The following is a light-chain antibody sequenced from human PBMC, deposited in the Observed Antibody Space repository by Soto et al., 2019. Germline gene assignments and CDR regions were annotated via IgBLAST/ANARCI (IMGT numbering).Light chain of an antibody. Sequence: DIQMTQSPSTVSVSVGDRVTITCRASHTISSWLAWYQQKPGKAPKLLIYKASTLESGVPSRFSGSGSGTEFTLTISSLQPDDFVTYYCQHYNSYSEAFGQGTKVDIK. CDR3: QHYNSYSEA. CDR1: HTISSW. V-gene: IGKV1-5*03. J-gene: IGKJ1*01. CDR2: KAS.